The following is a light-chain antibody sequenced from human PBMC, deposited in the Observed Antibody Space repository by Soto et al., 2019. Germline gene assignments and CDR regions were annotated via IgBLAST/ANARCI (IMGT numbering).Light chain of an antibody. CDR2: EVT. J-gene: IGLJ1*01. CDR3: SSYGGNDNYV. Sequence: QSVLTQPPSASGSPGQSVTISCTGTSSDVGGHNYVSWYQQHPGKAPKLMIYEVTERPSGVPDRFSGSKSANTASLTVSGLQAEDEADYYCSSYGGNDNYVFGTGTKVTVL. V-gene: IGLV2-8*01. CDR1: SSDVGGHNY.